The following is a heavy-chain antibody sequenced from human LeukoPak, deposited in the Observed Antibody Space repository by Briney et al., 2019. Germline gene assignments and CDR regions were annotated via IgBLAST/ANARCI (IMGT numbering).Heavy chain of an antibody. CDR2: IKADGSEK. V-gene: IGHV3-7*01. Sequence: GGSLRLSCAASGFTFSSSWMIWVRQAPGKGPEWVANIKADGSEKHYVDSVKGRFSISRDNAKNSLYLQMNNLRVEDTALYYCARGNWEFVYWGQGTLVTVSS. CDR1: GFTFSSSW. D-gene: IGHD1-26*01. CDR3: ARGNWEFVY. J-gene: IGHJ4*02.